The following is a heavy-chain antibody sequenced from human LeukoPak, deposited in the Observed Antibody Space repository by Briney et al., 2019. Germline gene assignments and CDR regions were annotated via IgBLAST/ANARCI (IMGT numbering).Heavy chain of an antibody. CDR1: GYTFTGYY. D-gene: IGHD2-15*01. CDR2: INSNSGGT. V-gene: IGHV1-2*02. J-gene: IGHJ5*02. Sequence: GASVKVSSKASGYTFTGYYMHWVRQAPGQGLEWMGWINSNSGGTNYAQKFQGRVTMTRDTSISTAYMELSRLRSDDTAVYYCARGGIVVVVAATENWFDPWGQGTLVTVSS. CDR3: ARGGIVVVVAATENWFDP.